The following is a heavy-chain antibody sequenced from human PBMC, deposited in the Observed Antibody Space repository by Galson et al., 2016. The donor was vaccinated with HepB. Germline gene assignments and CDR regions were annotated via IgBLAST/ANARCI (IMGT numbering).Heavy chain of an antibody. CDR3: ARVVDVVPDASCFDP. V-gene: IGHV4-30-2*01. Sequence: TLSLTCAVSGDSISRGGYFWSWLRQPPGKGLEWLGHINHGGTAHYNPSLRSRATISGDKSKNVFSLSLTSVTAAATAVYFRARVVDVVPDASCFDPWGQVTLITVSS. D-gene: IGHD2-8*01. J-gene: IGHJ5*02. CDR2: INHGGTA. CDR1: GDSISRGGYF.